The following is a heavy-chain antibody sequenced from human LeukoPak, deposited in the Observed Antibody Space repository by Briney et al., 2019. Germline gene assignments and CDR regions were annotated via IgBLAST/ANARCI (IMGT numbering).Heavy chain of an antibody. Sequence: SETLSLTCAVSGGSLSDSNSFWGWIRQPPGKGLEWIGNIYYSGSTSYNPSLKSRVTISVDTSKNQFSLKLNSVTAADTAMYYCARFDRRERWLAFDYWGQGTLVTVSS. CDR3: ARFDRRERWLAFDY. CDR2: IYYSGST. V-gene: IGHV4-39*01. J-gene: IGHJ4*02. D-gene: IGHD6-19*01. CDR1: GGSLSDSNSF.